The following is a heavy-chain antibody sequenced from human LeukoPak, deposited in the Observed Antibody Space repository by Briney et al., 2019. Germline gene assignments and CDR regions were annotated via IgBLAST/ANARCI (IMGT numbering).Heavy chain of an antibody. CDR3: AKDPVVGAPHVFDI. D-gene: IGHD3-16*02. CDR1: GFTFSTYA. J-gene: IGHJ3*02. V-gene: IGHV3-23*01. CDR2: ISGGIMINT. Sequence: GGSLRLSCAASGFTFSTYAMSWVRQAPGKGLEWVATISGGIMINTYYTDSVKGRFTISRDNSKNTLYLQMNSLRDDDTAVYYCAKDPVVGAPHVFDIWGQGTMVTVSS.